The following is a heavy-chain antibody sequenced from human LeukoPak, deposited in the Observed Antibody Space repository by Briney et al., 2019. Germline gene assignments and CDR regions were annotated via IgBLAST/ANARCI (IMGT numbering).Heavy chain of an antibody. Sequence: PSETLSLTCTVSGGSISSYYWSWIRQPPGKGLEWIGYIYYSGSTNYNPSLKSRVTISVDTSKNQFSLKLSSVTAADTAVYYCARDTYYYDSSGPGWFDPWGQGTLVTVSS. CDR3: ARDTYYYDSSGPGWFDP. J-gene: IGHJ5*02. CDR1: GGSISSYY. V-gene: IGHV4-59*01. CDR2: IYYSGST. D-gene: IGHD3-22*01.